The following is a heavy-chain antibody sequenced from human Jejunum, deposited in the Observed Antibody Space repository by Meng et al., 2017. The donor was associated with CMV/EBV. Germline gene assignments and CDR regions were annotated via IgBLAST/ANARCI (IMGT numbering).Heavy chain of an antibody. Sequence: SCATSGFSLSSYSMSWVRQAPGKGLEWVSTITGSATYIYYADSVKGRFTISRDNVKDSVYLQMKSLRADDTAVYYCARTRSGHVYWGQGTLVTVSS. V-gene: IGHV3-21*01. J-gene: IGHJ4*02. CDR1: GFSLSSYS. CDR2: ITGSATYI. CDR3: ARTRSGHVY.